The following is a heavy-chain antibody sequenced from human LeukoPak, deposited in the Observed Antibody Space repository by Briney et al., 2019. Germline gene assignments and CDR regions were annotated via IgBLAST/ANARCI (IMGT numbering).Heavy chain of an antibody. CDR3: AKDRGIVVVPAALFDY. V-gene: IGHV3-23*01. Sequence: GGSLRLSCAASGFTFSSYEMNWVRQAPGKGLEWVSAISGSGGSTYYADSVKGRFTISRDNSKNTLYLQMNSLRAEDTAVYYCAKDRGIVVVPAALFDYWGQGTLVTVSS. CDR1: GFTFSSYE. D-gene: IGHD2-2*01. J-gene: IGHJ4*02. CDR2: ISGSGGST.